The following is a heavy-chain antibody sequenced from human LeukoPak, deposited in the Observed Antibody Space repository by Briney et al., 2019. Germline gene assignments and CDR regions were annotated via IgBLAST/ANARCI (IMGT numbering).Heavy chain of an antibody. D-gene: IGHD3-3*01. J-gene: IGHJ4*02. CDR3: ARLIIYDGRDY. V-gene: IGHV3-21*01. CDR2: IASSGSDI. Sequence: GGSLRLSCAASGFTFSASAMHWVRQAPGRGLEWVSSIASSGSDIDYADSVKGRFTISRDNANNTLFLQMNSLRVEDTAVYYCARLIIYDGRDYWGQGTLVTVSS. CDR1: GFTFSASA.